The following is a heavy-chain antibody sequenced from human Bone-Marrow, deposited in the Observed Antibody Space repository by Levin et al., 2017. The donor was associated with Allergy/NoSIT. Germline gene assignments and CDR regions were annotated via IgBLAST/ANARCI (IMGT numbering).Heavy chain of an antibody. J-gene: IGHJ4*02. Sequence: PSETLSLTCAVSGYSISSGYYWGWIRQPPGKGLEWIGSIYHSGSTYYNPSLKSRVTISVDTSKNQFSLKLSSVTAADTAVYYCARGACDSTSCYAGDYWGQGTLVTVSS. CDR1: GYSISSGYY. CDR3: ARGACDSTSCYAGDY. V-gene: IGHV4-38-2*01. D-gene: IGHD2-2*01. CDR2: IYHSGST.